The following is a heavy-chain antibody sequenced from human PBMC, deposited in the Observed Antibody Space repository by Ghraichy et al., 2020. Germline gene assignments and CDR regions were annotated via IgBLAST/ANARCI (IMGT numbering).Heavy chain of an antibody. CDR2: INHSGST. Sequence: SETLSLTCAVYGGSFSGYYWSWIRQPPGKGLEWIWEINHSGSTNYNPSLKSRVTISVDTSKNQFSLKLSSVTAADTAVYYCARGVGDFWSGYYVPRQTTGGMDVWGQGTTVTVSS. D-gene: IGHD3-3*01. CDR3: ARGVGDFWSGYYVPRQTTGGMDV. V-gene: IGHV4-34*01. CDR1: GGSFSGYY. J-gene: IGHJ6*02.